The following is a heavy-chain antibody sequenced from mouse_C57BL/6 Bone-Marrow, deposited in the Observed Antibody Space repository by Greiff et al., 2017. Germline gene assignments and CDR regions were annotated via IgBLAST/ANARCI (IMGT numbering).Heavy chain of an antibody. CDR3: ARMIGDYYGSSYDYYAMDY. CDR2: IWWDDDK. V-gene: IGHV8-8*01. Sequence: QVTLKVSGPGILQPSQTLSLTCSFSGFSLSTFGMGVGWIRQPSGKGLEWLAHIWWDDDKYYNPALKSRLTIPKDTSKNQVFLKIANVDTADTATYYCARMIGDYYGSSYDYYAMDYWGQGTSVTVSS. J-gene: IGHJ4*01. D-gene: IGHD1-1*01. CDR1: GFSLSTFGMG.